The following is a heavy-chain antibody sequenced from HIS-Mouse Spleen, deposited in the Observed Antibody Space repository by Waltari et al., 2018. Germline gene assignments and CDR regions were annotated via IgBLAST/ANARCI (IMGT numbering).Heavy chain of an antibody. Sequence: QLQLQESGPGLGKPSETLSLTCTVSGGSVSNSSYYWGWIRQPPGKGLEWIGSIYYSGSTYYNPSLKSRVTISVDTSKNQFSLKLSSVTAADTAVYYCARGFGRLDYWGQGTLVTVSS. J-gene: IGHJ4*02. CDR3: ARGFGRLDY. V-gene: IGHV4-39*07. D-gene: IGHD3-10*01. CDR1: GGSVSNSSYY. CDR2: IYYSGST.